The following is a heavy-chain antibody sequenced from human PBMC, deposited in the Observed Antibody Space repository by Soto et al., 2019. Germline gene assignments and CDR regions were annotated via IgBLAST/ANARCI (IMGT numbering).Heavy chain of an antibody. V-gene: IGHV3-30*03. Sequence: GGSLRLSCAASGFTFSSYGMHWVRQAPGKGLEWVAVISYDGSNKYYADSVKGRFTISRDNSKNTLHLQMNSLRAEDTAVYYCAALIVVVMYPDYWGQGTLVTVSS. CDR3: AALIVVVMYPDY. J-gene: IGHJ4*02. CDR1: GFTFSSYG. CDR2: ISYDGSNK. D-gene: IGHD3-22*01.